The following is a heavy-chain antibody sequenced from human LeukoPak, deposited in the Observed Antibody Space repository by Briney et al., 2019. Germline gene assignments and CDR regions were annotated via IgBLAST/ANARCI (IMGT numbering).Heavy chain of an antibody. V-gene: IGHV2-5*02. CDR3: AHTTYFYDSSGYPRSFDI. CDR2: IYWDGDK. J-gene: IGHJ3*02. CDR1: GFSLTTSGVA. D-gene: IGHD3-22*01. Sequence: SSPTLVKPTQTLTLTCTFSGFSLTTSGVAVVWIRQPPGKALEWLALIYWDGDKRYSPSLKSRLTIAQDTSKNQVVLTMTNMDPVDTATYYCAHTTYFYDSSGYPRSFDIWGQGTMVTVSS.